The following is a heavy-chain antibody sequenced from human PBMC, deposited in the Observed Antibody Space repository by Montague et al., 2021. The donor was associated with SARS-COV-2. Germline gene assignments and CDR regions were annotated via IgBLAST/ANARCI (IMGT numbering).Heavy chain of an antibody. D-gene: IGHD4-17*01. V-gene: IGHV2-5*02. CDR2: IYWDDDK. Sequence: PALVKPTQTLTLTCTFSGFSLNTSGEGVGWVRQPPGKALEWLALIYWDDDKRYSPSLKSRSTISKDTTKNEVVLTVANMDPVDNATYYCARYGDYGSWFDQWGQGTLVTVSS. CDR1: GFSLNTSGEG. J-gene: IGHJ5*02. CDR3: ARYGDYGSWFDQ.